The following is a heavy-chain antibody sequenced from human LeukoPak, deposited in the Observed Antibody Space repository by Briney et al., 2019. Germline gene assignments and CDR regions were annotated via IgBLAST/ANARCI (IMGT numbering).Heavy chain of an antibody. V-gene: IGHV4-34*01. J-gene: IGHJ4*02. CDR2: INHSGST. Sequence: SETLSLTCAVYGESFSGYCWSWIRQPPGKGLEWIGEINHSGSTNYNPSLKSRVTISVDTSKNQFSLKLSSVTAADTAVYYCARGGPGDGYSIDYWGQGTLVTVSS. CDR1: GESFSGYC. CDR3: ARGGPGDGYSIDY. D-gene: IGHD5-24*01.